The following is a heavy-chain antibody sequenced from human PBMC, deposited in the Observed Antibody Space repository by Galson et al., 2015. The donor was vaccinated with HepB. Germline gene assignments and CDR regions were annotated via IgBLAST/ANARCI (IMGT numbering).Heavy chain of an antibody. D-gene: IGHD4-17*01. V-gene: IGHV3-23*01. CDR2: IGGSGGTT. CDR3: VRQTTVDY. J-gene: IGHJ4*02. Sequence: SLRLSCAASGFTFSSYAMTWVRQTPGKGLDWVSLIGGSGGTTFYADSVKGRFTISRDNSKNTLYLQMNSLRAEDTAVYYCVRQTTVDYWGPGTLVTVSS. CDR1: GFTFSSYA.